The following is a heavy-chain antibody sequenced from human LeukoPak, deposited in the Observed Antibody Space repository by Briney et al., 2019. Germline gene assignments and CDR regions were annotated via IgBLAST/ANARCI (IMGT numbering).Heavy chain of an antibody. V-gene: IGHV3-23*01. Sequence: GSLRLSCAASGFTLSSYAMSWVRQAPGKGLEWVSAISGSGGSTYYADSVKGRFTIPRDNSKNPLYLQMNSLRAEDTAVYYCAKDVLEWLPILRGYFDYWGQGTLVTVSS. CDR2: ISGSGGST. J-gene: IGHJ4*02. D-gene: IGHD3-3*01. CDR1: GFTLSSYA. CDR3: AKDVLEWLPILRGYFDY.